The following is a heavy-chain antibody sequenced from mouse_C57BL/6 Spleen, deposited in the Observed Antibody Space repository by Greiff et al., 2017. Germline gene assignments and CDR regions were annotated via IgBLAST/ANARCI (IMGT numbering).Heavy chain of an antibody. V-gene: IGHV1-15*01. Sequence: VKLMESGAELVRPGASVTLSCKASGYTFTDYEMHWVKQTPVHGLEWIGAIDPETGGTAYNQKFKGKAILTADKSSSTAYMELRSLTSEDSAVYYCTRMKSPWYFDVWGTGTTVTVSS. J-gene: IGHJ1*03. CDR3: TRMKSPWYFDV. CDR1: GYTFTDYE. CDR2: IDPETGGT.